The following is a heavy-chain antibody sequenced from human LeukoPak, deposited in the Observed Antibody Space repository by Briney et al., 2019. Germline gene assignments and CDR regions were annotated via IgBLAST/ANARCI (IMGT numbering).Heavy chain of an antibody. CDR1: GFTVSSND. V-gene: IGHV3-53*01. CDR2: IYSGGRT. CDR3: AIYDSSGYYNY. J-gene: IGHJ4*02. D-gene: IGHD3-22*01. Sequence: GGSLRLSCAASGFTVSSNDMSWVRQAPGKGLEWVSVIYSGGRTFYANSVKGRFTISRDNSKNTLYLQMNSLRAEDTAVYYCAIYDSSGYYNYWGQGTLVTVSS.